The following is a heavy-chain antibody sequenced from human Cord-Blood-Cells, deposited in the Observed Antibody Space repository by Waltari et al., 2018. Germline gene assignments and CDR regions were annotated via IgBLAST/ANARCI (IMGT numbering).Heavy chain of an antibody. D-gene: IGHD2-2*01. CDR1: GFTFSSYW. V-gene: IGHV3-7*01. Sequence: EVQLVESGGGLVQPGGSLRLSCAASGFTFSSYWMSWVPQATGKGLEWVANIKQDGSEKYYVDSVKGRFTISRDNAKNSLYLQMNSLRAEDTAVYYCARYCSSTSCYYYYYGMDVWGQGTTVTVSS. CDR2: IKQDGSEK. CDR3: ARYCSSTSCYYYYYGMDV. J-gene: IGHJ6*02.